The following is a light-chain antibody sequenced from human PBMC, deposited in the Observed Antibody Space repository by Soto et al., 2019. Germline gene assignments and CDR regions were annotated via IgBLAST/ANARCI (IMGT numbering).Light chain of an antibody. CDR3: QQYNNWPPYT. CDR1: QSVSSN. Sequence: EIVMTQSRATLSVSPGERATLSCRASQSVSSNLAWYQQKPGQAPRLLIYGASTRATGIPARFSGSGSGTEVTLTISSLQSEDFAVYYCQQYNNWPPYTFGQGTKVDIK. J-gene: IGKJ2*01. V-gene: IGKV3-15*01. CDR2: GAS.